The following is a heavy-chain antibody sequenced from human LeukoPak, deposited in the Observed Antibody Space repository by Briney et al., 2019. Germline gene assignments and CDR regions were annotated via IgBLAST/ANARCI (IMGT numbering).Heavy chain of an antibody. CDR3: ARARLENRDGWY. V-gene: IGHV4-34*01. D-gene: IGHD5-24*01. Sequence: SSETLSLTSAVYGGSFSGDYWSWLRQPPGKGLEWSVEINHGGSTNYNPSLKSPVTITVDTYKNRFTLKLRSVNDADTAVYYCARARLENRDGWYWGQGTLVTVSS. CDR2: INHGGST. CDR1: GGSFSGDY. J-gene: IGHJ4*02.